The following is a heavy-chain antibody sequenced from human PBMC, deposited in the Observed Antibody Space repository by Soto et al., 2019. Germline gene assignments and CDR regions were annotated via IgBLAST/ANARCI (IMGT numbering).Heavy chain of an antibody. CDR3: ARDKGSGWYAGFDY. V-gene: IGHV4-30-4*01. Sequence: QVQLQESGPGLVKPSQTLSLTCTVSGGSISSGDYYWRWISQPPGKGLEWIGYIYYSGSTYYNPSLKSRVTISVDTSKNQFALKLSSVTAADTAVYYCARDKGSGWYAGFDYWGQGTLVTVSS. CDR1: GGSISSGDYY. J-gene: IGHJ4*02. CDR2: IYYSGST. D-gene: IGHD6-19*01.